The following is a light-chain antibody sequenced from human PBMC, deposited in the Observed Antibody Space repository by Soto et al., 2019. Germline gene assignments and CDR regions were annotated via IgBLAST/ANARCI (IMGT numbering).Light chain of an antibody. CDR2: SAS. CDR1: QSVASSY. V-gene: IGKV3-20*01. J-gene: IGKJ1*01. Sequence: EVVLTQSPGTLSLSPGERVTLSCRVSQSVASSYLAWYQQKPGRAPRHRFYSASSRATGIPDRFSGSGSGTDFTLTISRLEPEDFAVYYCHHFGSLPETFGQGTNVE. CDR3: HHFGSLPET.